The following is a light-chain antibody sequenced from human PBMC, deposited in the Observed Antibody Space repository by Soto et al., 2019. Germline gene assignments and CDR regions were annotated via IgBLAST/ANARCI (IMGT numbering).Light chain of an antibody. CDR2: GAF. CDR3: QQYNDWPLT. CDR1: QSVSIN. Sequence: EIVITQSPVTLSVSPGERVTLSCGASQSVSINLAWYQRKPGQAPSLLIYGAFTRATGIPARFSGTGSGTEFTLTISSLQSEDFALYYCQQYNDWPLTFGQGTKVDIK. V-gene: IGKV3-15*01. J-gene: IGKJ1*01.